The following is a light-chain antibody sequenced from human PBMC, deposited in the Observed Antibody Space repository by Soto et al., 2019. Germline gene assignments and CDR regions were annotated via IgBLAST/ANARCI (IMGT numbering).Light chain of an antibody. V-gene: IGKV3-11*01. CDR3: QQRSNWPPT. Sequence: EIVLTQSTATLPLSPGERATLSCRASQSVSSYLAWYQQKPGQAPRLLIYDASNGATGIPARFSGSGSGTDFTLTISILEAEDFAVYYCQQRSNWPPTFGQGTKLEIK. J-gene: IGKJ2*01. CDR2: DAS. CDR1: QSVSSY.